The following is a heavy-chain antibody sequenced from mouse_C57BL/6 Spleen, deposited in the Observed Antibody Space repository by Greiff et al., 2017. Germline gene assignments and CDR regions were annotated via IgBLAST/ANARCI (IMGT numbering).Heavy chain of an antibody. J-gene: IGHJ2*01. CDR3: ARWRGYDDFDY. CDR1: GYAFSSSW. CDR2: IYPGDGDT. Sequence: VQLQESGPELVKPGASVKISCKASGYAFSSSWMNWVKQRPGKGLEWIGRIYPGDGDTNYNGKFKGKATLTADKSSSTAYMRLSSLTSEDSAVYYCARWRGYDDFDYWGQGTTLTVSS. D-gene: IGHD2-2*01. V-gene: IGHV1-82*01.